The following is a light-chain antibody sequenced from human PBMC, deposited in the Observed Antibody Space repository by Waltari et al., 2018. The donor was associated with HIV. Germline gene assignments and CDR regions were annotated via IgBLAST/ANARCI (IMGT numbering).Light chain of an antibody. CDR2: AAS. CDR3: QQLNSSPLT. Sequence: DIQLTQNPHFQPASGADRVTITCRASQGISSYVAWYQQTPGKAPKLLLYAASTLQSGFPSRFGGSGSGTDFTLTISSLQPADFATYYCQQLNSSPLTFGQGTKLEIK. CDR1: QGISSY. V-gene: IGKV1-9*01. J-gene: IGKJ2*01.